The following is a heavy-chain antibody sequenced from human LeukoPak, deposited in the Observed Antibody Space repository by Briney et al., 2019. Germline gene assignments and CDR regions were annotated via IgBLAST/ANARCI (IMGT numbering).Heavy chain of an antibody. CDR1: GYTFTSYG. Sequence: ASVKVSCKASGYTFTSYGISWVRQAPGQGLEWMGWINPNSGGTNYAQKFQGRVTMTRDTSISTAYMELSRLRSDDTAVYYCARASPGYSSSWYDFDYWGQGTLVTVSS. CDR2: INPNSGGT. CDR3: ARASPGYSSSWYDFDY. V-gene: IGHV1-2*02. J-gene: IGHJ4*02. D-gene: IGHD6-13*01.